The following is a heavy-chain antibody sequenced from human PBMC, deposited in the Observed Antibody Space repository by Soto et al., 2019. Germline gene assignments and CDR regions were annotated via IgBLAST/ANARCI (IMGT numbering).Heavy chain of an antibody. CDR3: ARTYYDRSGSPTDLWDPKDY. CDR2: IIPIFGTA. V-gene: IGHV1-69*13. D-gene: IGHD3-22*01. CDR1: GGTFSSYA. Sequence: SVKVSCKASGGTFSSYAISWVRQAPGQGLEWMGGIIPIFGTANYAQKFQGRVTITADESTSTAYMELSSLRSEDTAVYYCARTYYDRSGSPTDLWDPKDYWGQ. J-gene: IGHJ4*01.